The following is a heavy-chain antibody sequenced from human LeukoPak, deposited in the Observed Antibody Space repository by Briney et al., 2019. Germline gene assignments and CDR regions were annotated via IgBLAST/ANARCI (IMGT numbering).Heavy chain of an antibody. CDR3: ARSPRRYDILTGYLAPAMDV. CDR2: IYYSGST. J-gene: IGHJ6*04. V-gene: IGHV4-59*11. Sequence: SETLSLTCTVSGGSISSHYWSWIRQPPGKGLEWIGYIYYSGSTNYNPSLKSRVTISVDTSKNQFSLKLSSVTAADTAVYYCARSPRRYDILTGYLAPAMDVWGKGTTVTISS. CDR1: GGSISSHY. D-gene: IGHD3-9*01.